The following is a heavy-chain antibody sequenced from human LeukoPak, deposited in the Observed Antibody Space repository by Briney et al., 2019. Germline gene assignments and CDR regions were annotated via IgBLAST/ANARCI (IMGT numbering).Heavy chain of an antibody. V-gene: IGHV4-39*01. CDR1: GGSISSSSYY. CDR3: ARRDYYYYGMDV. J-gene: IGHJ6*02. CDR2: IYYSGST. Sequence: SETLSLTCNVSGGSISSSSYYWGWIRQPPGKGLEWIGSIYYSGSTYYNQSLKSRVTISVDTSKNQFSLKLSSVTAADTAVYYCARRDYYYYGMDVWGQGTTVTVSS.